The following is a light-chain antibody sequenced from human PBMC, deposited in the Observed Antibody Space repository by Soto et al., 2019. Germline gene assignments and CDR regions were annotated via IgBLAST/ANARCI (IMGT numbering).Light chain of an antibody. CDR3: QQYGSSPPGIT. CDR1: QSVSSSY. V-gene: IGKV3-20*01. CDR2: GAS. J-gene: IGKJ5*01. Sequence: EIVLTQSPGTLSLSPGERATLSCRPSQSVSSSYLAWYQQKPGQAPRLLIYGASSRATGIPDRFSGSGSGTDFTLTISRLEPEDFAVYYCQQYGSSPPGITFGQGTRLEIK.